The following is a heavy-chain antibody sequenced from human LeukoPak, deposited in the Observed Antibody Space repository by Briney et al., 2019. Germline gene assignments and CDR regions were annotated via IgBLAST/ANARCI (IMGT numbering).Heavy chain of an antibody. Sequence: ASVKVSCKASGYTFTSYGISWVRQAPGQGLEWMGWISAYNGNTNYAQKLQGRVTMTTDTSTSTAYMELRSLRSDGTAVYYCARSRTIVDTAMVPFDYWGQGTLVTVSS. CDR1: GYTFTSYG. D-gene: IGHD5-18*01. CDR3: ARSRTIVDTAMVPFDY. J-gene: IGHJ4*02. V-gene: IGHV1-18*01. CDR2: ISAYNGNT.